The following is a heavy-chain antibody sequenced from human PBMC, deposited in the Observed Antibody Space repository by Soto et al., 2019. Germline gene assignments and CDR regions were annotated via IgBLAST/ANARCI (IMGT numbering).Heavy chain of an antibody. CDR1: GHTFTIDD. CDR3: ARYERGAAFTS. D-gene: IGHD6-13*01. V-gene: IGHV1-8*01. J-gene: IGHJ5*02. Sequence: ASVKLSCKASGHTFTIDDINWVRQATGQGPEWMGWMDPNSDNRGYAQKFQGRVTMTGDTSISTVYMELSSLTSEDTAIYYCARYERGAAFTSWGQGTPVTVSS. CDR2: MDPNSDNR.